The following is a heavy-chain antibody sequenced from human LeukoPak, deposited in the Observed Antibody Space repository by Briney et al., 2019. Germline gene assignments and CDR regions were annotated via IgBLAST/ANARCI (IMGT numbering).Heavy chain of an antibody. D-gene: IGHD1-26*01. V-gene: IGHV1-69*13. Sequence: SVKVSCKASGGTFSSYAISWVRQAPGQGLEWMGGIIPIFGTANYAQKFQGRVTITADESTSTAYMELSSLRSEDTAVYYCAAEHSGSPRGYYYYYMDVWGKGTTVTVSS. CDR1: GGTFSSYA. J-gene: IGHJ6*03. CDR2: IIPIFGTA. CDR3: AAEHSGSPRGYYYYYMDV.